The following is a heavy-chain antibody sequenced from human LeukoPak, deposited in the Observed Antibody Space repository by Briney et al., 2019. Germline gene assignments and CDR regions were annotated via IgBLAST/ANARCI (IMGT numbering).Heavy chain of an antibody. J-gene: IGHJ6*03. CDR1: GFTFDDYA. D-gene: IGHD2-2*01. V-gene: IGHV3-9*01. CDR2: ISWNSGSI. CDR3: ASTPDRDIVVVPADIDYYMDV. Sequence: GRSLRLSCAASGFTFDDYAMHWVRQAPGKGLEWVSGISWNSGSIGYADSVKGRFTISRDNAKNSLYLQMNSLRAEDTAVYYCASTPDRDIVVVPADIDYYMDVWGKGTTVTVSS.